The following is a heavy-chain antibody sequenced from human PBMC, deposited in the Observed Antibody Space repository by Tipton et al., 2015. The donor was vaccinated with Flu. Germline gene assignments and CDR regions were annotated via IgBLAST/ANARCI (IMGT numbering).Heavy chain of an antibody. CDR2: VSYDGGDT. J-gene: IGHJ5*02. Sequence: SLRLSCAASGLTFSSYTMHWVRQAPGKGLEWVAFVSYDGGDTYYADSVKGRFTISRDNSKNMLYLQMNSLRVEDTAVYYCARDYLRFGERTGDNCFDPWGQGTLVTVSS. CDR1: GLTFSSYT. CDR3: ARDYLRFGERTGDNCFDP. D-gene: IGHD3-10*01. V-gene: IGHV3-30*04.